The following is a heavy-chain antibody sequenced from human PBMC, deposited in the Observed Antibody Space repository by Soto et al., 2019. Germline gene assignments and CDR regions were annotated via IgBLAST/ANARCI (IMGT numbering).Heavy chain of an antibody. CDR2: IHYRGNT. Sequence: QVQLQAAGPGLVKPSQTLSLTCNVSGVSITSGDYYWNWIRQPPGKGLEWIGYIHYRGNTYYNPSLTGRLTISVDTSRNPFSLRLTSVTAADTAVYYCAREDTMVRGIIPWGQGTLVTVSS. CDR1: GVSITSGDYY. J-gene: IGHJ4*02. V-gene: IGHV4-30-4*01. CDR3: AREDTMVRGIIP. D-gene: IGHD3-10*01.